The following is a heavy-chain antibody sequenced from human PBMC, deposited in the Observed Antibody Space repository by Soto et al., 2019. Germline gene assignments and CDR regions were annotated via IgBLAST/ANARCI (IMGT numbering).Heavy chain of an antibody. CDR3: GAGQYFSDY. D-gene: IGHD6-13*01. CDR1: GFTFSSYA. J-gene: IGHJ4*02. CDR2: ISYDGSDK. V-gene: IGHV3-30*03. Sequence: ESGGGVVQPGRSLRLSCAASGFTFSSYAMHWVRHAPGKGLEWVALISYDGSDKYYADSVKGRFTISRDNSKNTLYLQMNSLRVEDTAVYYCGAGQYFSDYWGQGTLVTVSS.